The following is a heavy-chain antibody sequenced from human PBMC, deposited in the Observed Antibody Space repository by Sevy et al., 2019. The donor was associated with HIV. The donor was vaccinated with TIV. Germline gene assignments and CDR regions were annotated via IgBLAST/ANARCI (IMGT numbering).Heavy chain of an antibody. CDR3: AGYCISTSPHNWFDP. CDR2: IYYSGTT. V-gene: IGHV4-30-4*01. CDR1: GGSISSGDYY. D-gene: IGHD2-2*01. Sequence: SETLSLTCTVSGGSISSGDYYWTWIRQSPGKGLEWIGYIYYSGTTYYNPSLKSRVTISVDTSKNQFSLRLSSVTAADKAVYYCAGYCISTSPHNWFDPWGQGTLVTVSS. J-gene: IGHJ5*02.